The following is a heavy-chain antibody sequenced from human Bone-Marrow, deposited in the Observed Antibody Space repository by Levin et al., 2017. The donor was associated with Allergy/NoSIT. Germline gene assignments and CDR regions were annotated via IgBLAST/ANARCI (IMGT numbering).Heavy chain of an antibody. CDR2: IKQDGNEK. D-gene: IGHD3-10*01. Sequence: GGSLRLSCAASGITFSTYWMSWVRQAPGKGLEWVANIKQDGNEKYYVDSVKGRFTISRDNTKNSLYLQLNSLRAEATAVYYCAREHYYGSGNFYHDVFDTWGQGTMVTVSS. V-gene: IGHV3-7*01. J-gene: IGHJ3*02. CDR1: GITFSTYW. CDR3: AREHYYGSGNFYHDVFDT.